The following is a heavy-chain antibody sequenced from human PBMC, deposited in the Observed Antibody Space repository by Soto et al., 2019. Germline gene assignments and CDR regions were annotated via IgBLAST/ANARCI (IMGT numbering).Heavy chain of an antibody. Sequence: QVQLVQSGAEVRKPGASVKVSCKPSGYTFNTYYLHWLRQAPGQALEWMGVIHPSGGGTTYAHKFLGRVPVTRDTSTTTVFMELSSLRSDDTAVYYCARGGHIAVVTASFDNWGQGTLVTVSS. D-gene: IGHD2-21*02. CDR1: GYTFNTYY. CDR3: ARGGHIAVVTASFDN. CDR2: IHPSGGGT. V-gene: IGHV1-46*02. J-gene: IGHJ4*02.